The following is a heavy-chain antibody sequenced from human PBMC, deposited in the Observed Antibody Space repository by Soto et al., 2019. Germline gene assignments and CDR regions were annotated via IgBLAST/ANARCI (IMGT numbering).Heavy chain of an antibody. CDR3: ARDQGASYGLYYFDY. Sequence: GGSLRLSCAASGFTFRSYAMSWVRQAPGKGLEWVSAVSASGTGTYYSDSVKGRFTISRDNSKNTLYLQMNSLRAEDTALYYCARDQGASYGLYYFDYWGQGTLVTVSS. J-gene: IGHJ4*02. V-gene: IGHV3-23*01. CDR1: GFTFRSYA. D-gene: IGHD5-18*01. CDR2: VSASGTGT.